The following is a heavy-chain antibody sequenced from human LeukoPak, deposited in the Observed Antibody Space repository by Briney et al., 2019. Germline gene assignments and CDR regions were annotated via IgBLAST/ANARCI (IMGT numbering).Heavy chain of an antibody. D-gene: IGHD4-17*01. Sequence: SETLSLTCTVSGGSIGNNYWSWIRQPPEKGLEWIGYIYDSGSTNYNPSLKRRLTISVDTSKNQFSLKLSSVTAADSAVYYCARSYGDYITGAYAFDVWGQGTMVTVSS. CDR1: GGSIGNNY. V-gene: IGHV4-59*08. J-gene: IGHJ3*01. CDR3: ARSYGDYITGAYAFDV. CDR2: IYDSGST.